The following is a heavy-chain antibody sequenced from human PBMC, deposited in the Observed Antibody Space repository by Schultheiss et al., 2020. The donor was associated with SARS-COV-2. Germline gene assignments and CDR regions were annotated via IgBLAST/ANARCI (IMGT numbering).Heavy chain of an antibody. CDR1: GFTFSSYG. V-gene: IGHV3-33*08. Sequence: GGSLRLSCAASGFTFSSYGMHWVRQAPGKGLEWVAVIWYDGSKKYYADSVKGRFTISRDNSKNTLYLQMNSLRAEDTAVYYCARDRVQFQVVDAFDIWGQGTMVTVSS. CDR2: IWYDGSKK. J-gene: IGHJ3*02. D-gene: IGHD2-15*01. CDR3: ARDRVQFQVVDAFDI.